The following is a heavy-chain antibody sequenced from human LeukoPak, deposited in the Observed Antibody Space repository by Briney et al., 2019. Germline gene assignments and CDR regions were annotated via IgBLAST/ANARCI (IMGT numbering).Heavy chain of an antibody. J-gene: IGHJ4*02. D-gene: IGHD1-26*01. Sequence: PGGSLRLSCATFGFAFSDYWMTWVRQVPGKGLEWVANINREGNEKYYVDSVKGRFTISRDNAKNSVDLQMDSLRVEDTAVYYCARVGTWELQRVFDFWGQGTLVTASS. CDR3: ARVGTWELQRVFDF. CDR2: INREGNEK. CDR1: GFAFSDYW. V-gene: IGHV3-7*01.